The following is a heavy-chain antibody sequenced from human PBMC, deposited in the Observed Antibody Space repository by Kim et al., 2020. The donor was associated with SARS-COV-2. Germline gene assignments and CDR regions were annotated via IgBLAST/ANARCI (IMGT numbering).Heavy chain of an antibody. CDR1: GGSFSGYY. CDR3: ARESTVPDWYFDL. Sequence: SETLSLTCAVYGGSFSGYYWSWVRQPPGKGLGWIGEINHSGTTNYNPSLKSRVTISVDTSKNQFSLKLSSVTAADTAVYYCARESTVPDWYFDLWGRGTLVTVSS. CDR2: INHSGTT. D-gene: IGHD3-10*01. V-gene: IGHV4-34*01. J-gene: IGHJ2*01.